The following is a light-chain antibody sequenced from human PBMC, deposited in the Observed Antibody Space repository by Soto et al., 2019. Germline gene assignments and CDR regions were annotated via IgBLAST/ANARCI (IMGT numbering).Light chain of an antibody. J-gene: IGKJ4*02. CDR2: GAS. CDR1: QRVSSSY. Sequence: EIVLTQSPGTLSLSPGERATLSCRASQRVSSSYLDWYQQKPGQAPRLLIYGASSRATCIPDRFSGSGAGTVCTLTISRLGPEEFSEYYCQQYGSSPLTVGGGNKVEIK. V-gene: IGKV3-20*01. CDR3: QQYGSSPLT.